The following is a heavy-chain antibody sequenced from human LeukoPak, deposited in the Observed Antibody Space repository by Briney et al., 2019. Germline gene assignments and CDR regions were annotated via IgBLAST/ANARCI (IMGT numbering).Heavy chain of an antibody. CDR3: ARGVDTAVIPYYYYYMDV. CDR1: GYTFTDYY. J-gene: IGHJ6*03. Sequence: ASVKVSCKASGYTFTDYYMHWVRQAPGQGLEWMGWINPKSRATNYAQNFQGRVTLTRDTSISTAYMEPSSLRSDDTAVYYCARGVDTAVIPYYYYYMDVWGIGTTVTVSS. D-gene: IGHD5-18*01. CDR2: INPKSRAT. V-gene: IGHV1-2*02.